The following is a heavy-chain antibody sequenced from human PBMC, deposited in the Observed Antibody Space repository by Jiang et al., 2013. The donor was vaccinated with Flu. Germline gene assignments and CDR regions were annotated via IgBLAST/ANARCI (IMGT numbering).Heavy chain of an antibody. Sequence: GLVKPSRPCPSPALSLVTPINSNNYYWGWIRQAPGQGLEWVGSIYFSGTTYQNPSLKSRVTMSLDTSKNQFSLKLRSVTAADTAVYFCARNVMTTVTQFFDYWGQGTLITVSS. CDR2: IYFSGTT. J-gene: IGHJ4*02. D-gene: IGHD4-17*01. V-gene: IGHV4-39*07. CDR1: VTPINSNNYY. CDR3: ARNVMTTVTQFFDY.